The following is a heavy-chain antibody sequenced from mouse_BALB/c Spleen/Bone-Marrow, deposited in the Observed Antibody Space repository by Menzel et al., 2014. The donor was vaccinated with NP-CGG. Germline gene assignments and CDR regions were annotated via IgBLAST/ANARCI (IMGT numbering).Heavy chain of an antibody. J-gene: IGHJ4*01. D-gene: IGHD2-2*01. V-gene: IGHV3-8*02. CDR3: ARFGYDYALDY. CDR2: ISYSGST. CDR1: GDSITSGY. Sequence: EVKLEESGPSLVKPSQTLSLTCSVTGDSITSGYWNWIRKFPGNKLEYMGYISYSGSTYYNPSLKSRISITRDTSKNQDYLQVKSVTTEDTATYYCARFGYDYALDYWGQGTSVTVSS.